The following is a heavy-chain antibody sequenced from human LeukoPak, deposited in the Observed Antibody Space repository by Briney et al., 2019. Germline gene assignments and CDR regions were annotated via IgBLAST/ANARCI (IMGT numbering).Heavy chain of an antibody. V-gene: IGHV1-69*05. CDR1: GGTFSSYA. CDR2: IIPIFGTT. D-gene: IGHD2-15*01. CDR3: ARESSGIVVVVAATYYFDY. J-gene: IGHJ4*02. Sequence: SVKVSCKASGGTFSSYAISWVRQAPGQGLEWMGRIIPIFGTTNYVQKFQGRVTITTDESTSTAYMELSSLRSEDTAVYYCARESSGIVVVVAATYYFDYWGQGTLVTVSS.